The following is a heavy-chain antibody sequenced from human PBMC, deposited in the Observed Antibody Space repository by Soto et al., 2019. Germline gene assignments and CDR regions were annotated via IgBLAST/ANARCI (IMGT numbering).Heavy chain of an antibody. D-gene: IGHD6-13*01. CDR3: ARVQAAAGILLDY. J-gene: IGHJ4*02. V-gene: IGHV1-69*02. Sequence: QVQLVQSGAEVKKPGSSVKVSCKASGGTFSSYTISWVRQAPGQGLEWMGRIIPILGIANYAQKFQDRVTITADKSTSTAYMELSSLRSEDTAVYYCARVQAAAGILLDYWGQGTLVTVSS. CDR2: IIPILGIA. CDR1: GGTFSSYT.